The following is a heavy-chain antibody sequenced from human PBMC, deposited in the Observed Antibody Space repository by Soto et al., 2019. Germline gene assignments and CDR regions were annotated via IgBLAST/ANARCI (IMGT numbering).Heavy chain of an antibody. CDR1: GGSISSSSYY. J-gene: IGHJ6*02. D-gene: IGHD3-10*01. Sequence: SETLSLTCTVSGGSISSSSYYWGWIRQPPGKGLEWIGSIYYSGGTYYNPSLKSRVTISVDTSKNQFSLKLSSVTAADTAVYYCARRRVYYGSGSLYYYYGMDVWGQGTTVTVSS. CDR2: IYYSGGT. V-gene: IGHV4-39*01. CDR3: ARRRVYYGSGSLYYYYGMDV.